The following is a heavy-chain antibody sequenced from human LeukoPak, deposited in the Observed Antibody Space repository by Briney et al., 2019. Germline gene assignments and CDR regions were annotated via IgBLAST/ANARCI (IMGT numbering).Heavy chain of an antibody. CDR3: AKDERYYFDY. CDR2: IYSGGST. CDR1: GFTVSSNY. V-gene: IGHV3-53*01. Sequence: GGSLRLSCAASGFTVSSNYMSWVRQAPGKGLEWVSVIYSGGSTYYADSVKGRFTISRDNSKNTLSLQMSSLRAEDTAVYYCAKDERYYFDYWGQGTLVTVSS. J-gene: IGHJ4*02.